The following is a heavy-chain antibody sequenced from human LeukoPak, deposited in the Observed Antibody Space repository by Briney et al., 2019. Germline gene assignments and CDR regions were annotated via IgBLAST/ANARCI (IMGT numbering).Heavy chain of an antibody. CDR3: ARFRDWLLFGPHFDY. D-gene: IGHD3-9*01. CDR1: GGTFSSYA. J-gene: IGHJ4*02. CDR2: IIPIFGTA. Sequence: SVKVSCKASGGTFSSYAISWVRQAPGQGLEWMGGIIPIFGTANYAQKLQGRVTMTTDTSTSTAYMELRSLRSDDTAVYYCARFRDWLLFGPHFDYWGQGTLVTVSS. V-gene: IGHV1-69*05.